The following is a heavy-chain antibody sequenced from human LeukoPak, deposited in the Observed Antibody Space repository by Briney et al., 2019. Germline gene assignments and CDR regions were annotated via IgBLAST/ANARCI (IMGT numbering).Heavy chain of an antibody. D-gene: IGHD2-2*01. J-gene: IGHJ6*03. Sequence: SETLSLTCTVSGYSISSGYYWGWIRQPPGKGLEWIGSIYHSGSTYYNPSLKSRVTISVDTSKNQFSLKVNSVTAADTAVYYCARGDCSSTICYSPMDVWGKGTTVTVSS. CDR1: GYSISSGYY. CDR3: ARGDCSSTICYSPMDV. V-gene: IGHV4-38-2*02. CDR2: IYHSGST.